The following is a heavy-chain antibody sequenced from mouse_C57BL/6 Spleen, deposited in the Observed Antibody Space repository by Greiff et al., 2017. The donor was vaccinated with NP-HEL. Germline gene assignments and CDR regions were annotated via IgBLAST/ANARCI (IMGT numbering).Heavy chain of an antibody. D-gene: IGHD3-2*02. CDR1: GYTFTDYY. Sequence: VQLQQSGPELVKPGASVKISCKASGYTFTDYYMNWVKQSHGKSLEWIGDINPNNGGTSYNQKFKGKATLTVDKSSSTAYMELRSLTSEDSAVYYCARGSSGPVWFAYWGQGTLVTVSA. V-gene: IGHV1-26*01. CDR3: ARGSSGPVWFAY. J-gene: IGHJ3*01. CDR2: INPNNGGT.